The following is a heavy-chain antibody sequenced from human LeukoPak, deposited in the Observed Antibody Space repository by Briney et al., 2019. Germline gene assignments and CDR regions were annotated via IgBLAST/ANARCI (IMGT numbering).Heavy chain of an antibody. V-gene: IGHV1-2*02. CDR1: GYTFTGYY. CDR2: INPNSGGT. D-gene: IGHD3-16*01. Sequence: ASVKVYCKASGYTFTGYYMHWVRQAPGQGLEWMGWINPNSGGTNYAQKFQGRVTMTRDTSISTAYMELSRLRSDDTAVYYCARDMWDYVWGSYSNVDYWGQGTLVTVSS. CDR3: ARDMWDYVWGSYSNVDY. J-gene: IGHJ4*02.